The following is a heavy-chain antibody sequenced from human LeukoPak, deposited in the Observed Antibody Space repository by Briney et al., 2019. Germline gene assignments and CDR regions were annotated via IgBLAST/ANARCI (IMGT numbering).Heavy chain of an antibody. V-gene: IGHV3-48*01. CDR3: ANWYYYDSSGYYHKPYYYGMDV. D-gene: IGHD3-22*01. Sequence: GGSLRLSCAASGFTFSDYSMNWVRQAPGKGLEWVSYISSSSSTIYYADSVKGRFTISRDNSKNTLYLQMNSLRAEDTAVYYCANWYYYDSSGYYHKPYYYGMDVWGQGTTVTVSS. CDR1: GFTFSDYS. J-gene: IGHJ6*02. CDR2: ISSSSSTI.